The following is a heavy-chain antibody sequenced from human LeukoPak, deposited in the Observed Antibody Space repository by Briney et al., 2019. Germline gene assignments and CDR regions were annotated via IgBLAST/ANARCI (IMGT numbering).Heavy chain of an antibody. V-gene: IGHV6-1*01. J-gene: IGHJ4*02. CDR1: GDSVSSNSAA. CDR3: ARGGDGYNSLDY. Sequence: SQTLSLTCAISGDSVSSNSAAWNWIRQSPSRGLEWLGRTYYRSKWYNDYAVSVKSRITINPDTSKNQFSLKLSSVTAADTAVYYCARGGDGYNSLDYWGQGTLITVSS. CDR2: TYYRSKWYN. D-gene: IGHD5-24*01.